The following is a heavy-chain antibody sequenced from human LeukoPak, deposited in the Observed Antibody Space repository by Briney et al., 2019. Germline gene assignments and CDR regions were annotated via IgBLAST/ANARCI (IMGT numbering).Heavy chain of an antibody. CDR2: ISSSSSYI. CDR3: AREAAAMAYFDY. V-gene: IGHV3-21*01. D-gene: IGHD6-13*01. CDR1: GFTFSSYS. Sequence: KSGGSLRLSCAASGFTFSSYSMNWVRQAPGKGLEWVSSISSSSSYIYYADSVKGRFTISRDNAKNSLYLQMNSLRAEDTAVYYCAREAAAMAYFDYWGQGTLVTVSS. J-gene: IGHJ4*02.